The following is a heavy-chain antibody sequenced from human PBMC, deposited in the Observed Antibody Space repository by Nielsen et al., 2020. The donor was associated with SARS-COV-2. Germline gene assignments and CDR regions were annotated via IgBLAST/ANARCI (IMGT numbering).Heavy chain of an antibody. CDR2: ISSSSSYI. CDR3: ARRNGMDV. Sequence: GESLKISCAASGFTFTDSTMHWVRQAPGKGLEWVSSISSSSSYIYYADSVKGRFTISRDNAKNSLYLQMNSLRAEDTAVYFCARRNGMDVWGQGTTVTVSS. J-gene: IGHJ6*02. CDR1: GFTFTDST. V-gene: IGHV3-21*04.